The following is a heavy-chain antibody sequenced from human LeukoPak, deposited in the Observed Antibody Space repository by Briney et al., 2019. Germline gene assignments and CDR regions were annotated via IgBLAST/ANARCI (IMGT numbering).Heavy chain of an antibody. CDR1: GVSISSYY. V-gene: IGHV4-59*01. CDR2: IYYSGST. Sequence: PSETLSLTWTVSGVSISSYYWSWIRQPPGKGLEWIGYIYYSGSTNYNPSLKSRVTISVDTSKNQFSLKLSSVTAADTAVYYCARDFTVAGTGAFDIWGQGTMVTVSS. D-gene: IGHD6-19*01. CDR3: ARDFTVAGTGAFDI. J-gene: IGHJ3*02.